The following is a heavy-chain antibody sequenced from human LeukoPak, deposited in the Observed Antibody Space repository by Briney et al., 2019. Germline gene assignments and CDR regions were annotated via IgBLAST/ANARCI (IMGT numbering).Heavy chain of an antibody. J-gene: IGHJ4*02. CDR3: ARVAVTATFDY. CDR1: GFTFSSYE. V-gene: IGHV3-48*03. CDR2: ISSSGSTI. Sequence: GGSLRLSCAASGFTFSSYEMNWVRQAPGKGLEWVSYISSSGSTIYYADSVKGRFTISGDNAKNSLYLQMNSLRAEDTAVYYCARVAVTATFDYWGQGTPVTVSS. D-gene: IGHD2-21*02.